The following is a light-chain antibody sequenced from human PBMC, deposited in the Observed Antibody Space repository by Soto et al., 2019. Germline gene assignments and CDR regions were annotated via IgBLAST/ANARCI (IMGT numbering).Light chain of an antibody. Sequence: EIVLTQSPGTLSLSPGERATLSCRASQSVSSSYLAWYRQRPGQAPRLLIYGASIRATGIPDRFSGSGSGTDFTLTISRLEPEDFAVYYCQQFGSLPSFGPGTTVDI. CDR3: QQFGSLPS. CDR1: QSVSSSY. CDR2: GAS. V-gene: IGKV3-20*01. J-gene: IGKJ3*01.